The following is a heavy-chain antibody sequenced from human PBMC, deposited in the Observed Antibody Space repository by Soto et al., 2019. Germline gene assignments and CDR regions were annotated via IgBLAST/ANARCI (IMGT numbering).Heavy chain of an antibody. V-gene: IGHV1-69*04. CDR2: IIPILGIA. J-gene: IGHJ3*02. CDR1: GGTFSSYT. CDR3: AREMGLGYCSGGSCSHDAFDI. Sequence: SVKLSCKASGGTFSSYTISWVRQAPGQGLEWMGRIIPILGIANYAQKFQGRVTITADKSTSTAYMELSSLRSEDTAVYYCAREMGLGYCSGGSCSHDAFDIWGQGTMVTVSS. D-gene: IGHD2-15*01.